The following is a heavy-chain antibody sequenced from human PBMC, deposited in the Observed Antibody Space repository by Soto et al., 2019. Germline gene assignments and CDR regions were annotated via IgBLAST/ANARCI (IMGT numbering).Heavy chain of an antibody. V-gene: IGHV2-26*01. CDR2: VYSNDDK. D-gene: IGHD2-15*01. CDR3: ARTKFCSGGSCYSYYYFGMDV. CDR1: GFSLSNARMG. Sequence: SGPTLVNPTETLTLTCTVSGFSLSNARMGVSWIRQPPGKALEWLAHVYSNDDKSYNTSLKTRLSISKDTSKSQVVLTMTNMDPVDTATYYCARTKFCSGGSCYSYYYFGMDVWVQGTTVTVSS. J-gene: IGHJ6*02.